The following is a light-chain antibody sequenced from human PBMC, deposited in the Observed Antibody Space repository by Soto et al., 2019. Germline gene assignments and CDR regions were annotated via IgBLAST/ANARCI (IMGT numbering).Light chain of an antibody. V-gene: IGLV2-11*01. CDR1: SSDVGGYTY. Sequence: QSVLTQPRSVSGSPGQSVTISCTGTSSDVGGYTYVSWYQQHPGKAPKLMIYDVSKRPSGVPDRFSGSKSGNTASLTISGLQAEDEADYYCCSYAGRFAVFGGGTKLTVL. J-gene: IGLJ2*01. CDR2: DVS. CDR3: CSYAGRFAV.